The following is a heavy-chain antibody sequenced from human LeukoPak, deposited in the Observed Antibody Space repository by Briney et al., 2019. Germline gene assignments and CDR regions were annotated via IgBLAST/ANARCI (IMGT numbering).Heavy chain of an antibody. Sequence: GGSLRLSCAASVLTFSVYSMHWVRQAPGKGLEWVSYISSSGSTMYYADSVKGRFTISRDNARNSLYLQMNSLRDEDTAVYYCAWPNSAVFDYWGQGTLVTVSS. CDR3: AWPNSAVFDY. J-gene: IGHJ4*02. V-gene: IGHV3-48*02. D-gene: IGHD1-26*01. CDR2: ISSSGSTM. CDR1: VLTFSVYS.